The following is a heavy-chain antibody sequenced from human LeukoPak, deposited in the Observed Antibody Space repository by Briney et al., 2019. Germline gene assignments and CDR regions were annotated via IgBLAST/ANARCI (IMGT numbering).Heavy chain of an antibody. Sequence: GESLRLSCAASGFTFSSYWMSWVRQAPGKGLEWVANIKQDGSEKYYVDSVKGRFTISRDNAKNSLYLQMNSLRAEDTAVYYCARGELSSGYYYDYWGQGTLVTVSS. CDR1: GFTFSSYW. CDR2: IKQDGSEK. J-gene: IGHJ4*02. V-gene: IGHV3-7*03. CDR3: ARGELSSGYYYDY. D-gene: IGHD3-22*01.